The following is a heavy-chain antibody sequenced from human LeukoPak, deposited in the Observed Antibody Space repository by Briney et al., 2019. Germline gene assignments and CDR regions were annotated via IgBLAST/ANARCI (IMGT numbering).Heavy chain of an antibody. CDR3: ARSGEDYYDSSGYHAFDY. CDR1: GGSFSGCY. CDR2: INHSGST. V-gene: IGHV4-34*01. Sequence: SSETLSLTCAVYGGSFSGCYWSWIRQPPGRGLEWIGEINHSGSTNYNPSLKSQVTISVDTSKNQFSLKLSSVTAADTAVYYCARSGEDYYDSSGYHAFDYWGQGTLVTVSS. J-gene: IGHJ4*02. D-gene: IGHD3-22*01.